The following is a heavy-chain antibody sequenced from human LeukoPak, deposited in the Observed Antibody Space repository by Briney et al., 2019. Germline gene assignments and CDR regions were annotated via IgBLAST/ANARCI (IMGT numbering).Heavy chain of an antibody. CDR2: INPNSGGT. J-gene: IGHJ5*02. CDR1: GYTFTGYY. D-gene: IGHD5-18*01. V-gene: IGHV1-2*02. CDR3: ARAYTAMVTGNWFDP. Sequence: ASVKVSCKASGYTFTGYYMHWVRQAPGQGLEWMGWINPNSGGTNYAQKFQGRVTMTRNTSISTAYMELSSLRSEDTAVYYCARAYTAMVTGNWFDPWGQGTLVTVSS.